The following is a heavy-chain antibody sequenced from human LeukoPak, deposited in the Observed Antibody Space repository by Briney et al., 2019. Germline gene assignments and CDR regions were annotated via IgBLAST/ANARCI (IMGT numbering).Heavy chain of an antibody. Sequence: GGSLRLSCAASGFTFSSCSMSWVRQAPGKGLEWVSFISSSSSYIYYADSVRGRFTISRDNAKNSLYLQMNSLRAEDTAMYYCARHSRDYDFWSGYFDYWGQGTLVTVSS. CDR2: ISSSSSYI. CDR1: GFTFSSCS. D-gene: IGHD3-3*01. V-gene: IGHV3-21*01. CDR3: ARHSRDYDFWSGYFDY. J-gene: IGHJ4*02.